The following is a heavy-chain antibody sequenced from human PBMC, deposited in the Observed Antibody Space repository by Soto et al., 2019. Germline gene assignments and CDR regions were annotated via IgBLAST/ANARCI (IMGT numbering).Heavy chain of an antibody. J-gene: IGHJ4*02. CDR3: ARSLAYCGGDCYFDY. CDR1: GGSISSYY. V-gene: IGHV4-4*07. D-gene: IGHD2-21*02. CDR2: IYTSGST. Sequence: SETLSLTXTVSGGSISSYYWSWIRQPAGKGLEWIGRIYTSGSTNYNPSLKSRVTMSVDTSNNQFSLKLSSVTAADTAVYYCARSLAYCGGDCYFDYWGQGTLVTVSS.